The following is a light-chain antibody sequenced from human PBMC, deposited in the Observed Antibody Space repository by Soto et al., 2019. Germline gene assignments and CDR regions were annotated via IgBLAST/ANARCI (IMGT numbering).Light chain of an antibody. CDR1: QSVNID. Sequence: EIVMTQSPATVPVSPGARVTLSCRASQSVNIDLAWYQQKPGQAPRLLIYGASTRATGIPPRFSGSGSGTEFTLTISRLEPEDFAVFYCHHYGSSPPTFGGGTKVDIK. J-gene: IGKJ4*01. CDR3: HHYGSSPPT. CDR2: GAS. V-gene: IGKV3-15*01.